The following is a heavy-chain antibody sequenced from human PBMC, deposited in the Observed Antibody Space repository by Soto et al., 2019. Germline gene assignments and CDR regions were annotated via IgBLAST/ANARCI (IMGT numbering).Heavy chain of an antibody. V-gene: IGHV3-7*01. CDR3: ARVLRFLEWFDWFDP. CDR1: GFTFSSYW. CDR2: IKQDGSEK. J-gene: IGHJ5*02. Sequence: EVQLVESGGGLVQPGGSLRLSCAASGFTFSSYWMNWVRQAPGKGLEWVANIKQDGSEKNYVDSVKGRFTISRDNAKNSLYLQMNGLRAEDTAVYYGARVLRFLEWFDWFDPWGQGTLVTVSS. D-gene: IGHD3-3*01.